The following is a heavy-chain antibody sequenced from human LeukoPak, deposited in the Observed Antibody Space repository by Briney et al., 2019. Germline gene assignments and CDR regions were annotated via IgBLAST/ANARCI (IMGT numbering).Heavy chain of an antibody. V-gene: IGHV4-34*01. J-gene: IGHJ4*02. CDR2: INHSGST. D-gene: IGHD3-10*01. CDR3: ARPPRYYGSGSYYKH. Sequence: SETLSLTCAVYGGSFSGYYWSWIRQPPGKGLEWIGEINHSGSTNYNPSLKSRVTISVDTSKNQFSLKLSSVTAADTAVYYCARPPRYYGSGSYYKHWGQGTLVTVSS. CDR1: GGSFSGYY.